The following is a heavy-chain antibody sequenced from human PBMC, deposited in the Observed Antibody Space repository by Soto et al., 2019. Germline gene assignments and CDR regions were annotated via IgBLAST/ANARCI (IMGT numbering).Heavy chain of an antibody. CDR2: INPNSGGT. Sequence: ASVKVSCKASGYTFISYDINWVRQAPGQGLEWMGWINPNSGGTNYAQKFQGWVTMTRDTSISTAYMELSRLRSDDTAVYYCARDILDSGSYSRGYNYYGMDVWGQGTTVTVSS. J-gene: IGHJ6*02. CDR1: GYTFISYD. CDR3: ARDILDSGSYSRGYNYYGMDV. V-gene: IGHV1-2*04. D-gene: IGHD1-26*01.